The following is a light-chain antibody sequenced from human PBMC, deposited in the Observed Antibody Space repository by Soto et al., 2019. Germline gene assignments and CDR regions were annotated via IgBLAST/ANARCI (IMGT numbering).Light chain of an antibody. V-gene: IGKV1-5*01. CDR3: QQYNTHST. CDR1: QSVDDS. CDR2: DAY. Sequence: DIQLTQSPATLSSSVGDRATLTCRASQSVDDSLAWYQQKPGKAPYLLISDAYSLERGVPSRFSGRGSGTEFTLTISSMQPDDFVTFYCQQYNTHSTFGQGTRLEI. J-gene: IGKJ5*01.